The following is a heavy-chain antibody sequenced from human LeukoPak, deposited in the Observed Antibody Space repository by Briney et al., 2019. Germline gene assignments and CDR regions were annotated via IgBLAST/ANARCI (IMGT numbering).Heavy chain of an antibody. D-gene: IGHD6-13*01. V-gene: IGHV3-66*02. CDR3: TRGPGSTWYSDY. J-gene: IGHJ4*02. CDR2: IYSGGDT. Sequence: LSLTCTVSGGSISSGDYYWSWIRQPPGKGLEWVSIIYSGGDTYYADSVKGRFTISRDNSKNTLYLQMNSLRPEDTAVYYCTRGPGSTWYSDYWGQGTLVTVSS. CDR1: GGSISSGDYY.